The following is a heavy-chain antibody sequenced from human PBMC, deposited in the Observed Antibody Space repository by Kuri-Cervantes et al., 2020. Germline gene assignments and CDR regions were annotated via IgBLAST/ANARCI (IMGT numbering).Heavy chain of an antibody. V-gene: IGHV4-38-2*01. CDR1: GYSISSGYY. Sequence: SETLSLTCAVSGYSISSGYYWGWIRQPPGKGLEWIGSIYHSGSTYYNPSLKSRVTISVGTSKNQFSLKLSSVTAADTAVYYCARGEANMITFGGVIGHDAFDIWGQGTMVTVSS. D-gene: IGHD3-16*02. J-gene: IGHJ3*02. CDR2: IYHSGST. CDR3: ARGEANMITFGGVIGHDAFDI.